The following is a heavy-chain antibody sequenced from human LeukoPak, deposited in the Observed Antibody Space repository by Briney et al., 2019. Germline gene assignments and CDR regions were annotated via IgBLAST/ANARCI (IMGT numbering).Heavy chain of an antibody. D-gene: IGHD3-10*01. V-gene: IGHV3-15*01. Sequence: GGSLRLSCAASGFTFSNAWMSWVRQAPGKGLEWVGRIKSKTDGGTTDYAAPVKGRFTISRDDSKNTLYLQMSSLKTEDTAVYYCTTFTVRGGIEFDYWGQGTLVTVSS. CDR3: TTFTVRGGIEFDY. CDR2: IKSKTDGGTT. J-gene: IGHJ4*02. CDR1: GFTFSNAW.